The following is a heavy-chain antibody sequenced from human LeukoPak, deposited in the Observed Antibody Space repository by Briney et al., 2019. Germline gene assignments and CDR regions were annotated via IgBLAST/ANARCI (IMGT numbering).Heavy chain of an antibody. CDR3: AKDQQGGAGSGRFDY. CDR2: ISFDGAYR. Sequence: GGSLRLSCTASGFTFGDYAMSWVRQAPGKGLEWLAIISFDGAYRYYADSVKGRFTISRDISKNTFYLQMSSLTADDAALYYCAKDQQGGAGSGRFDYWGRGTLVTVSS. V-gene: IGHV3-30*04. D-gene: IGHD3-10*01. J-gene: IGHJ4*02. CDR1: GFTFGDYA.